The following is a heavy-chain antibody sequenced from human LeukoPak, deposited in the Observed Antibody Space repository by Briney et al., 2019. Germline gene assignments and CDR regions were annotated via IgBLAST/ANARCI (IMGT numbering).Heavy chain of an antibody. CDR3: ARDPERWLQLYHFDY. V-gene: IGHV1-2*02. Sequence: ASVKVSCKASGYTFTGYYMHWVRQAPGQGLEWMGWINPNSGGTNYAQKFQGRVTMTRDTSISTAYMELSRLRSDDTAVYYCARDPERWLQLYHFDYWGQGTLVTVSS. D-gene: IGHD5-24*01. CDR1: GYTFTGYY. J-gene: IGHJ4*02. CDR2: INPNSGGT.